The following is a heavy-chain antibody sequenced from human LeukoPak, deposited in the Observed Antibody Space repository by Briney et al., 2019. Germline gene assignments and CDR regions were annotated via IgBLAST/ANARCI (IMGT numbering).Heavy chain of an antibody. CDR3: ARHPRVGAQGVDY. CDR1: GGTFSSYT. Sequence: SVKVSCKASGGTFSSYTISWVRQAPGQGLEWMGGIIPIFGTANYAQKFQGRVTITADESTSTAYMELSSLRSEDTAVYYCARHPRVGAQGVDYWGQGTLVTVSS. CDR2: IIPIFGTA. V-gene: IGHV1-69*01. J-gene: IGHJ4*02. D-gene: IGHD1-26*01.